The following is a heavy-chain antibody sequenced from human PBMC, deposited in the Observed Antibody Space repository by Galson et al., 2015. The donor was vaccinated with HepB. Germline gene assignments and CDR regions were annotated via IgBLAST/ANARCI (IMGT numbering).Heavy chain of an antibody. V-gene: IGHV1-18*01. CDR3: AREADSSGWPYYYYYYMDV. Sequence: SVKVSCKASGYTFTSYGISWVRQAPGQGLEWMGWISAYNGNTNYAQKLQGRVTMTTDTSTSTAYMELRSLRSDDTAVYYCAREADSSGWPYYYYYYMDVWGKGTTVTVSS. CDR2: ISAYNGNT. J-gene: IGHJ6*03. CDR1: GYTFTSYG. D-gene: IGHD6-19*01.